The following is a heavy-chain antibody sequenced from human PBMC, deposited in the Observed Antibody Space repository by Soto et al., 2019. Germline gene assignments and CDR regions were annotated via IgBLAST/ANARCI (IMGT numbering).Heavy chain of an antibody. D-gene: IGHD1-1*01. CDR1: GFIFSSFG. V-gene: IGHV3-33*01. J-gene: IGHJ4*02. CDR2: ISYDGSNT. CDR3: ARDLLGSTGHFDY. Sequence: QVQLVESGGGVVQPGRSLRLSCAASGFIFSSFGMHLVRQAPGKGLEWVAIISYDGSNTYYADSVKGRFTISRDNSRNTLYLQMNSLRAEDTAVYYCARDLLGSTGHFDYWGQGTLVTVSS.